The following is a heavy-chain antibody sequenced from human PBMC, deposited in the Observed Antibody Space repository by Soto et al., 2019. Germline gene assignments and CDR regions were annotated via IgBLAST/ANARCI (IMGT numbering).Heavy chain of an antibody. CDR1: GFSFSSYT. CDR2: ISPTSSYI. J-gene: IGHJ5*02. Sequence: EVQLVESGGGLVKPGGSLSLSCAASGFSFSSYTMNWVRQAPGKGLDWVSAISPTSSYIYYADSVKGRVTISRDNAKNSLYQQLNSLRAEDTAVYYCAIDSPPAAPYSSAWTGWFDPWGQGTMVTVSS. D-gene: IGHD6-19*01. CDR3: AIDSPPAAPYSSAWTGWFDP. V-gene: IGHV3-21*01.